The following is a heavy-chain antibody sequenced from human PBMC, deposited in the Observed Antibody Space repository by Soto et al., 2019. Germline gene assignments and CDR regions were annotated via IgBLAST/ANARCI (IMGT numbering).Heavy chain of an antibody. CDR1: GFIFSNYA. Sequence: EVQLLESGGDLVQPGGSLRLSCAASGFIFSNYAMTWVRQAPGKGPEWVSTFTSGGSTYSRDTVTDRCTISRDNSKTTLYLQMNSVRAEDTAVYYCARTDKYNAQSSGWANRFDYWGQGTLVTVSS. J-gene: IGHJ4*02. V-gene: IGHV3-23*01. CDR3: ARTDKYNAQSSGWANRFDY. CDR2: FTSGGST. D-gene: IGHD6-19*01.